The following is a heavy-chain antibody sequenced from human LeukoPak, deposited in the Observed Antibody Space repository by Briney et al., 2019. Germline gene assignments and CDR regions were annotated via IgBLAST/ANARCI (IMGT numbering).Heavy chain of an antibody. J-gene: IGHJ2*01. Sequence: GASVKVSCKAFGYTFTGYYIHWVRQAPGQGLEWMGWITPNSGGTNFAQKFQGRVTMTRDTSISTAYMELSRLRSDDTAVYYCARDFSYCGGDCYPYWYFDLWGRGTLVTVSS. V-gene: IGHV1-2*02. CDR3: ARDFSYCGGDCYPYWYFDL. CDR2: ITPNSGGT. CDR1: GYTFTGYY. D-gene: IGHD2-21*02.